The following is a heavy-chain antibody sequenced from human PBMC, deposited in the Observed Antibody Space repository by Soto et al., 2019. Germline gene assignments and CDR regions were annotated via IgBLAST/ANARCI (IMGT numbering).Heavy chain of an antibody. D-gene: IGHD6-19*01. V-gene: IGHV6-1*01. Sequence: SQTLSLTCAISGGSVSSNSATWNWIRQSPSRGLEWLGRTYFRSKWYHDYALSVKSRITINPDTSKNQFSLQLNSVTPEDTAVYYCARMKPGTAVPEYPFDIWGPGTMVTVSS. CDR1: GGSVSSNSAT. CDR2: TYFRSKWYH. J-gene: IGHJ3*02. CDR3: ARMKPGTAVPEYPFDI.